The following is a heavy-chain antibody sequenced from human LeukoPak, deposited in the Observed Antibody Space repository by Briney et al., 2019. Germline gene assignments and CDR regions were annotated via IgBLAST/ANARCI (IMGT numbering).Heavy chain of an antibody. CDR3: ARLGRDGYNWGFDP. CDR2: IYYSGST. D-gene: IGHD5-24*01. V-gene: IGHV4-59*08. Sequence: SETLSLTCTVSGGSISSYYWSWIRQPPGKGLEWIGYIYYSGSTNYNPSLKSRATISVDTSKNQFSLKLSSVTAADTAVYYCARLGRDGYNWGFDPWGQGTLVTVSS. CDR1: GGSISSYY. J-gene: IGHJ5*02.